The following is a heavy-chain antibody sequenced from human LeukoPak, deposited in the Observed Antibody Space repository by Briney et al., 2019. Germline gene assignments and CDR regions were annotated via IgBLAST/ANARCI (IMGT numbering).Heavy chain of an antibody. D-gene: IGHD3-10*01. V-gene: IGHV3-7*01. Sequence: PGGSLRLSCATSGFTFSDYWMSWVRHSPGKGLEWVADIKQDGSDKKYVDFVKGRFTISRDNAKKSLYLQMDSLRAEDTAVYYCARSLWPADYWGQGTLVTVSS. J-gene: IGHJ4*02. CDR1: GFTFSDYW. CDR3: ARSLWPADY. CDR2: IKQDGSDK.